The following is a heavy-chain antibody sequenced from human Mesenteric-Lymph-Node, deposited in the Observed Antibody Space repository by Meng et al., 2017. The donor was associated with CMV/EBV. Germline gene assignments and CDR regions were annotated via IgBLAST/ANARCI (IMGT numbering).Heavy chain of an antibody. Sequence: FSFTHCGISLRRPVPGRGPGCMGWISGYSGKTNCAEELQDRVTMTTDTPTSTAYMELRSLRPDDTAVYCCAKEPGGFYNVLAGYYDYWGQGTLVTVSS. J-gene: IGHJ4*02. CDR1: FSFTHCG. CDR2: ISGYSGKT. D-gene: IGHD3-9*01. CDR3: AKEPGGFYNVLAGYYDY. V-gene: IGHV1-18*04.